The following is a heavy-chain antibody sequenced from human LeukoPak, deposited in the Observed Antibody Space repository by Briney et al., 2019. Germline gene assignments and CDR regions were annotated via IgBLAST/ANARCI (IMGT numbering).Heavy chain of an antibody. V-gene: IGHV1-18*04. CDR3: ARDREGFDL. Sequence: RASVKVSCKASRYTFTSYAISCVPHTPGQGRECMGCISADNGNTNYAQNPQGRDTITTDTSTSTAYMELRSLKSDDTAVYYCARDREGFDLWGQGTLVTVSS. CDR2: ISADNGNT. J-gene: IGHJ5*02. CDR1: RYTFTSYA.